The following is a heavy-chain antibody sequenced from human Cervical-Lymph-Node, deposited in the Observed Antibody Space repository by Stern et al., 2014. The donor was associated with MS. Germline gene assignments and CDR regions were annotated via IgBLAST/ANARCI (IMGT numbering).Heavy chain of an antibody. V-gene: IGHV4-61*02. CDR2: IYTTGST. Sequence: VQLVESGPGLVKPSQTLSLTCTVPGGSVGSGRYDWSWIRQPAGKGLEWIGRIYTTGSTYYNPSLQSRVSISIDTSKNPFSLNLPSVTAADTAVYYCARDKEDTNMAFRYFDNWGQGTLVTVSS. CDR1: GGSVGSGRYD. CDR3: ARDKEDTNMAFRYFDN. J-gene: IGHJ4*02. D-gene: IGHD5-18*01.